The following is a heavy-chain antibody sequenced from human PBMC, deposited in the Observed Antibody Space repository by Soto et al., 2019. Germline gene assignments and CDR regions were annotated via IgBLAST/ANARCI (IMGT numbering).Heavy chain of an antibody. V-gene: IGHV3-23*01. CDR1: GFTFSSHV. Sequence: EVQLLESGGGLVQPGGSLRLSCAASGFTFSSHVMNWVRQAPGKGLEWVAAISGGGGTTFYGDSVEGRFTMSRDNSKNTLFLQMNSLRAEDTAVYYCARGPRATPPHDYGMYVWGQGTTVTVSS. D-gene: IGHD5-12*01. J-gene: IGHJ6*02. CDR2: ISGGGGTT. CDR3: ARGPRATPPHDYGMYV.